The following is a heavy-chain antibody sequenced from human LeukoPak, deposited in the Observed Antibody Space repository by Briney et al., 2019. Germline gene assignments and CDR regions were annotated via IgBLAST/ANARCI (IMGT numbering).Heavy chain of an antibody. CDR1: GGSISSYY. J-gene: IGHJ4*02. CDR2: IYYSGST. V-gene: IGHV4-59*05. D-gene: IGHD3-9*01. Sequence: PSETLSLTCTVSGGSISSYYWSWIRQPPGKGLEWIGGIYYSGSTYYNPSLKSRVTISVDTSKNQFSLKLSSVTAADTAVYYCASFLAGYFDYWGQGTLVTVSS. CDR3: ASFLAGYFDY.